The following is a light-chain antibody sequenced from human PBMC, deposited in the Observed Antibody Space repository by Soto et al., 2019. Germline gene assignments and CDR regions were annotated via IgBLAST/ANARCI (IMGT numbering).Light chain of an antibody. V-gene: IGKV1-5*01. CDR2: DAS. CDR3: QQSETYPLT. J-gene: IGKJ5*01. CDR1: QTISTW. Sequence: DNPMTQSPSTLSASVGDRVTIPCRASQTISTWLAWYQHKPGKAPNLLIYDASTLMSGVPSRFSGSGSGTEFTLTISSLQPGDFATYYCQQSETYPLTFGQGTRLEV.